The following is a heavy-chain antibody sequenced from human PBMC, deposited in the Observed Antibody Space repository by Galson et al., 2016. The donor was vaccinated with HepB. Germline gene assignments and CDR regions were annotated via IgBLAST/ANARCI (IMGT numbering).Heavy chain of an antibody. CDR1: GGSISGSNYY. D-gene: IGHD6-19*01. CDR3: ATGIVVAGKMYYYYMDV. CDR2: IYYSGST. V-gene: IGHV4-39*01. Sequence: ETLSLTCNVSGGSISGSNYYWGWIRQPPGRGLEWIGSIYYSGSTNYNPSLESRITISVDTSKNHLSLRLSSVTAADTAVYYCATGIVVAGKMYYYYMDVWGKGTSVTVSS. J-gene: IGHJ6*03.